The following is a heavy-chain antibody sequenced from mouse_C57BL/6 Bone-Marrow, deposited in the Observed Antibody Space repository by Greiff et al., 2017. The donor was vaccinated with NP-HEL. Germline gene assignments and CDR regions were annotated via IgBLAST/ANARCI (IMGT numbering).Heavy chain of an antibody. CDR2: LSSGGDYI. Sequence: EVMLVESGEGLVKPGGSLKLSCAASGFTFSSYAMSWVRQTPEKRLEWVAYLSSGGDYIYYADPVKGRFTISRDNARNTLYLQMSSLKSEDTAMYYCTRDHNYMGVAYWGQGTLVTVSA. J-gene: IGHJ3*01. V-gene: IGHV5-9-1*02. CDR1: GFTFSSYA. CDR3: TRDHNYMGVAY. D-gene: IGHD1-3*01.